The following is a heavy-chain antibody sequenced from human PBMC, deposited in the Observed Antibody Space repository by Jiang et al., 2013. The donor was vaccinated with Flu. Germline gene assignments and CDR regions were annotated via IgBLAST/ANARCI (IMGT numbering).Heavy chain of an antibody. J-gene: IGHJ6*02. Sequence: PGLVKPSETLSLTCTVSGGSMTINHWSWIRQPPGKGLQWIGSISYSGSPMYNPSLQSRVTISIDTSNNQFSLELSSVTAADTAVYYCARHLGMDIWGQGTTVIVSS. CDR2: ISYSGSP. CDR1: GGSMTINH. CDR3: ARHLGMDI. V-gene: IGHV4-59*08.